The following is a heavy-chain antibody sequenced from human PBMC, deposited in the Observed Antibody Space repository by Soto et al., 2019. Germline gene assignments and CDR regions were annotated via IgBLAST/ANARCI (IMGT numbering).Heavy chain of an antibody. J-gene: IGHJ4*02. CDR2: ILSDGSAE. CDR3: ARDDDYADNGLAY. D-gene: IGHD4-17*01. Sequence: QVQLVESGGGVVQPGRSLKLSCEATGFSFSRHGMHWVRQAPGKGLEWLAVILSDGSAEEYAGSVQGRFTISRDNSKNVLYLEMNNLRAEDTSVCYCARDDDYADNGLAYGGRGVLVTVSS. CDR1: GFSFSRHG. V-gene: IGHV3-33*01.